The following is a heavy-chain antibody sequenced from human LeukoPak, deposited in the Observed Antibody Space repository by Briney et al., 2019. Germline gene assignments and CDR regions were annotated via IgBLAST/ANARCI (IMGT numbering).Heavy chain of an antibody. CDR2: MSYGGSTI. D-gene: IGHD2-2*01. CDR1: GFDFNDYY. J-gene: IGHJ4*02. Sequence: GGSLRLSCVASGFDFNDYYMSWTRQAPGKGLEWLSYMSYGGSTIYYADSVKGRFTISRDNANNSLYLQMNSLRAEDTAVYYCARDCVSSSCYEYWGQGTLVTVSS. CDR3: ARDCVSSSCYEY. V-gene: IGHV3-11*04.